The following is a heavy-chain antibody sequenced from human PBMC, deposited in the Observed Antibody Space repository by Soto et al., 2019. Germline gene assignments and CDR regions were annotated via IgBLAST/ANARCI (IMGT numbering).Heavy chain of an antibody. J-gene: IGHJ6*02. D-gene: IGHD1-26*01. Sequence: QVHVQQSGPGLVKPSETLSLSCTVSSGPSSSHNWGWIRQPPGRGLEWIGYVYYTGGTSYNPSPKSQVTISADTSTNHISLTLSSVTAADTAVYYCVRQGIDYLHGLVDVWGQGTTVSVSS. V-gene: IGHV4-59*08. CDR2: VYYTGGT. CDR3: VRQGIDYLHGLVDV. CDR1: SGPSSSHN.